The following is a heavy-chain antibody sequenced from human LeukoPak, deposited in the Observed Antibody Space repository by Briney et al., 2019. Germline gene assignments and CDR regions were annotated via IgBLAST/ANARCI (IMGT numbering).Heavy chain of an antibody. CDR2: IYHSGST. CDR3: ARISYWNYYDSSGYYWGAFDI. V-gene: IGHV4-4*02. J-gene: IGHJ3*02. Sequence: SETLSLTCAVSGGSISSSNWWSWVRQPPGKGLEWIGEIYHSGSTNYNPSLKSRVTISVDKSKNQFSLKLSSVTAADTAVYYCARISYWNYYDSSGYYWGAFDIWGQGTMVTVSS. D-gene: IGHD3-22*01. CDR1: GGSISSSNW.